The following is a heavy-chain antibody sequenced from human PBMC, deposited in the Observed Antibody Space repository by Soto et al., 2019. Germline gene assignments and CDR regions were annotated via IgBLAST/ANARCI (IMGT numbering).Heavy chain of an antibody. CDR1: GYTFTSYD. J-gene: IGHJ3*02. Sequence: ASVKISCKASGYTFTSYDINGVRQATGQGREWMGWMNPNRGNTGYAQKFQGSVTMTRNTSISTAYMELSSLRYEDTAVYYCARDTSSDDAFDIWGQGTMVTVSS. CDR2: MNPNRGNT. V-gene: IGHV1-8*01. CDR3: ARDTSSDDAFDI. D-gene: IGHD3-22*01.